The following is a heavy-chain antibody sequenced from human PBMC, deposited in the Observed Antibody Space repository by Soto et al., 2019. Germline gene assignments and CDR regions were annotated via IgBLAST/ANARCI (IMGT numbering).Heavy chain of an antibody. D-gene: IGHD3-9*01. J-gene: IGHJ4*02. V-gene: IGHV3-21*01. CDR1: GGTCSGYS. CDR3: ARDGYDILTGGFDY. Sequence: LRVSCGASGGTCSGYSMNRVRKXPGKGLEWVSSISSSSSYIYYADSVKGRFTISRDNAKNSLYLQMNSLRAEDTAVYYCARDGYDILTGGFDYWGQGTLVTVSS. CDR2: ISSSSSYI.